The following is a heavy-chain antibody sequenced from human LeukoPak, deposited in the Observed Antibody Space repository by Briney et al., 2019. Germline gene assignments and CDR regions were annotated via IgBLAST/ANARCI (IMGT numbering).Heavy chain of an antibody. D-gene: IGHD2-21*02. CDR1: GFTFHNYE. Sequence: GGSLRLSCAASGFTFHNYEFNWVRQAPGKGLEWISYISRNADAIYLAPSVRGRFSMSGDNAKSSLFLRMTSLRAEDTAVYYCAREEATCGGDCYDYWGQGTLVTVSS. CDR3: AREEATCGGDCYDY. J-gene: IGHJ4*02. CDR2: ISRNADAI. V-gene: IGHV3-48*03.